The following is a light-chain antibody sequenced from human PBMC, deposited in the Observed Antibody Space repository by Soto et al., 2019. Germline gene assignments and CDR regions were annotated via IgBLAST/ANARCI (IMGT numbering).Light chain of an antibody. J-gene: IGKJ1*01. CDR3: LEYKNYPWR. CDR2: KGS. Sequence: DIQMTQSPSTLSASVGDEVTITCRANESISRWLAWYQQKPGKAPKVLIYKGSTLESGVPSRFSGSGSGTEFTLTISLQADDFATYFCLEYKNYPWRFGQGTMVDIK. CDR1: ESISRW. V-gene: IGKV1-5*03.